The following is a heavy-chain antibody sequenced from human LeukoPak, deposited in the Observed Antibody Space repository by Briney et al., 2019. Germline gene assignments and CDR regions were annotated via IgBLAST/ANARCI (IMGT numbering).Heavy chain of an antibody. CDR3: ARDEGYCTSTTCYFPDY. D-gene: IGHD2-2*01. J-gene: IGHJ4*02. CDR2: ISAYNGNT. Sequence: ASVKVSCKASGYTFTNYGISWVRQAPGQGLEWMGWISAYNGNTNYAQKLRGRVTMTRDTSTSTAYMELRSLRSDDTAVYYCARDEGYCTSTTCYFPDYWGQGTLVTVSS. CDR1: GYTFTNYG. V-gene: IGHV1-18*04.